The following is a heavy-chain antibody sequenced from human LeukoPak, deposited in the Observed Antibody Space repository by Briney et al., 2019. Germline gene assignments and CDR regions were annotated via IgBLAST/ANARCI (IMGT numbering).Heavy chain of an antibody. CDR1: GYTFSSYG. CDR3: ARDGLRNTYYYDSSPY. CDR2: ISVYNGNT. D-gene: IGHD3-22*01. Sequence: ASVKVSCKASGYTFSSYGIGWVRQAPGQGLEWMGWISVYNGNTNYAQKFQGRVSMTTDTSTSTAYMELRSLRSDDTAVYYCARDGLRNTYYYDSSPYWGQGTLVTVSS. V-gene: IGHV1-18*01. J-gene: IGHJ4*02.